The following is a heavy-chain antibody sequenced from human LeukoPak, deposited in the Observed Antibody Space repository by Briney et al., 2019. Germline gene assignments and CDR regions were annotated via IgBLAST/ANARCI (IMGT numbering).Heavy chain of an antibody. D-gene: IGHD2-15*01. CDR3: ATDLVVVAARTDGGFADY. Sequence: ASVKVSCKVSGYTLTELSMHWVRQAPGKGLEWMGGFDPEDGEAIYAQKFQGRVTMTEDTSTDTAYMELSSLRSEDTAVYYCATDLVVVAARTDGGFADYWGQGTLVTVSS. CDR2: FDPEDGEA. V-gene: IGHV1-24*01. J-gene: IGHJ4*02. CDR1: GYTLTELS.